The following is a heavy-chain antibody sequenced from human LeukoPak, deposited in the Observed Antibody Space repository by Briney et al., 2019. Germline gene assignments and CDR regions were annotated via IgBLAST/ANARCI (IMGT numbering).Heavy chain of an antibody. V-gene: IGHV4-30-2*01. CDR2: NYHTGNT. D-gene: IGHD3-22*01. CDR3: ATKTSLTYYYNRREVFGLDV. J-gene: IGHJ6*02. Sequence: SETLSLTCTVSGGSINFGAYSWNWIRRPPGKGLEWIGYNYHTGNTYYNPSLKSRVTISVDRSKNQFSLRLTSVTAADTAVYYCATKTSLTYYYNRREVFGLDVWGQGTTVTVSS. CDR1: GGSINFGAYS.